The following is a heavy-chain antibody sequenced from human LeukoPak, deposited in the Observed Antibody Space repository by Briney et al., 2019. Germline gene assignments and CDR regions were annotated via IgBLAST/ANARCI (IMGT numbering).Heavy chain of an antibody. Sequence: GRSLRLSCAASGFTFSTYGMHWVRQAPGKGLEWVALISNDGSNKFYADSVKGLFTISRDNSHNTLYLQMNGLRTKDTAVYYCATDSNHYGDYWGQGTLVTVSS. CDR3: ATDSNHYGDY. CDR2: ISNDGSNK. CDR1: GFTFSTYG. J-gene: IGHJ4*02. V-gene: IGHV3-30*03. D-gene: IGHD2-21*02.